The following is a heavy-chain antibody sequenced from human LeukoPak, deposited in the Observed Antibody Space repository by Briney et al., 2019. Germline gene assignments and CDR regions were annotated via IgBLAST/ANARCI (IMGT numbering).Heavy chain of an antibody. CDR2: IYYSGST. V-gene: IGHV4-61*01. CDR3: AREYDILTGYTGGFDY. J-gene: IGHJ4*02. Sequence: SETLSLTCTVSGGFVSSGSYYWSWIRQPPGKGLERIGYIYYSGSTNYNPSLKSRVTISVDTSKNQFSLKLSSVTAADTAVYYCAREYDILTGYTGGFDYWGQGTLVTVSS. D-gene: IGHD3-9*01. CDR1: GGFVSSGSYY.